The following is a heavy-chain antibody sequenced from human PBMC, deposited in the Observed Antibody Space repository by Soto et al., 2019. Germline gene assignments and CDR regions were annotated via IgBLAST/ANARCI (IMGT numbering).Heavy chain of an antibody. D-gene: IGHD2-15*01. CDR1: GGTFSSYA. CDR2: IIPIFGTA. V-gene: IGHV1-69*12. Sequence: QVQLVQSGAEVKKPGSSVKVSCNASGGTFSSYAISWVRQAPGQGLEWMGGIIPIFGTANYAQKFQGRVTITADESTSTAYMELSSLRSEDTAVYYCARALGDCSGSSCYPYYYGMDVWGQGTTVTVSS. CDR3: ARALGDCSGSSCYPYYYGMDV. J-gene: IGHJ6*02.